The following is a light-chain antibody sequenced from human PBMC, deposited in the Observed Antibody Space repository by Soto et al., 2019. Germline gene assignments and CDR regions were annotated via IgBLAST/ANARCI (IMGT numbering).Light chain of an antibody. Sequence: QSALTQPPSVSGAPGQRVTISCTGSSSNIGAGYDVHWYQQLPGTAPKLLIYVNSNRPSGVPDRFSGSKSGTSASLAITGLQAEDEADYYCQSYDSSLRGSYVFGTGTKVTVL. J-gene: IGLJ1*01. CDR2: VNS. CDR1: SSNIGAGYD. CDR3: QSYDSSLRGSYV. V-gene: IGLV1-40*01.